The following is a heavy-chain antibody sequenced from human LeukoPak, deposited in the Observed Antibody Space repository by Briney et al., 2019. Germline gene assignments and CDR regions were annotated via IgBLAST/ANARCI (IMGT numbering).Heavy chain of an antibody. CDR2: IYYSGST. CDR3: ARQGRGYSGYDLLYYFDY. V-gene: IGHV4-39*07. Sequence: SETLSLTCTVSGGSISSSSHYWGWIRQPPGKGLEWIGSIYYSGSTYYNPSLKSRVTISVDTSKNQSSLKLSSVTAADTAVYYCARQGRGYSGYDLLYYFDYWGQGTLVTVSS. D-gene: IGHD5-12*01. CDR1: GGSISSSSHY. J-gene: IGHJ4*02.